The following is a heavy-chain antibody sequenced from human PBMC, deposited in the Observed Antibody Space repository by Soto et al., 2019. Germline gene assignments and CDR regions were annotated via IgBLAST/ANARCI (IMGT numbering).Heavy chain of an antibody. V-gene: IGHV4-39*01. J-gene: IGHJ5*02. D-gene: IGHD2-15*01. Sequence: QLQLQESGPGLVKPSETMSLTCTVSGVSISSSSYYWGWIRQPPGKGLEWIGSIYYSGSTYYNPYLKSRVTISVDTSKNQFSLKLSSVTAADTAVYYCARGSGYCSGGSCYNWFDPWGQGTLVTVSS. CDR1: GVSISSSSYY. CDR2: IYYSGST. CDR3: ARGSGYCSGGSCYNWFDP.